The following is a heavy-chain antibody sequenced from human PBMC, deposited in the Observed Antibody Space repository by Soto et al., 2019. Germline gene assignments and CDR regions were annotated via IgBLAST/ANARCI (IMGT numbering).Heavy chain of an antibody. CDR3: AKEGAVAGTPFDP. V-gene: IGHV3-23*01. J-gene: IGHJ5*02. D-gene: IGHD6-19*01. Sequence: PGGSLRLSCGASGFTFSSYAISWVRQAPGKGLEWVSAISGSGGSTYYADSVRGRFTISRDNSKNTLYLQMNSLRAEDTAVYYCAKEGAVAGTPFDPWGQGTLVTVSS. CDR1: GFTFSSYA. CDR2: ISGSGGST.